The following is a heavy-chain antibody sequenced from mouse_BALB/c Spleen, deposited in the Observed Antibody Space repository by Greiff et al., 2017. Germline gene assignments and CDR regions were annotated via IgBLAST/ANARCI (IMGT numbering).Heavy chain of an antibody. CDR2: IDPYYGGT. V-gene: IGHV1-39*01. D-gene: IGHD2-14*01. Sequence: EVHLVESGPELEKPGASVKISCKASGYSFTGYNMNWVKQSNGKSLEWIGNIDPYYGGTSYNQKFKGKATLTVDKSSSTAYMQLKSLTSEDSAVYYCARRGDYRYADYYAMDYWGQGTSVTVSS. CDR3: ARRGDYRYADYYAMDY. J-gene: IGHJ4*01. CDR1: GYSFTGYN.